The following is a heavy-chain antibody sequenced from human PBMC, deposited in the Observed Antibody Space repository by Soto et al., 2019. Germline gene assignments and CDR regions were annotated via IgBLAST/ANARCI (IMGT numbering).Heavy chain of an antibody. V-gene: IGHV4-39*01. Sequence: SETLSLSCTVSGASISTSSYYRAWIRQPPGKGLEWIGSIYYSGTTHHNPSLQSRVTMSIDTSNNQFSLRLNSVTESVSAADTAVYYCARHTPPPNWNSRGPFDYWGQGILVTVSS. CDR3: ARHTPPPNWNSRGPFDY. CDR2: IYYSGTT. D-gene: IGHD1-7*01. CDR1: GASISTSSYY. J-gene: IGHJ4*02.